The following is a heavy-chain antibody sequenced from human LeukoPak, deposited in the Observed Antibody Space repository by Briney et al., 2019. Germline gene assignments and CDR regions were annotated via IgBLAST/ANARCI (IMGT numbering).Heavy chain of an antibody. CDR2: ISSSSSYI. J-gene: IGHJ4*02. Sequence: GGSLRLSCAASGFTFSSYSMNWVRQAPGKGLEWVSSISSSSSYIYYADSVKGRFTISRDNSKNTLYLQMNSLRAEDTAVYSCAKGTKGTFDYWGQGTLVTVSS. CDR3: AKGTKGTFDY. V-gene: IGHV3-21*04. D-gene: IGHD2-8*01. CDR1: GFTFSSYS.